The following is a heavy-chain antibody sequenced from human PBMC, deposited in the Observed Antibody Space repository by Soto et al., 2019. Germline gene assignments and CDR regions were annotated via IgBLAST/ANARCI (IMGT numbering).Heavy chain of an antibody. J-gene: IGHJ3*02. CDR2: INPSGGRT. V-gene: IGHV1-46*01. D-gene: IGHD3-22*01. CDR3: ASGAHITTVGHPCDI. CDR1: GYTFTNYY. Sequence: QVQLVQSGAEVKKPGASVKVSCKASGYTFTNYYVHWVRQAPGQGLEWMGVINPSGGRTSYAQNFQGRVTMTRDTSTSTVFMELSCLRSDDTASYYCASGAHITTVGHPCDIGGQGRIVPVSS.